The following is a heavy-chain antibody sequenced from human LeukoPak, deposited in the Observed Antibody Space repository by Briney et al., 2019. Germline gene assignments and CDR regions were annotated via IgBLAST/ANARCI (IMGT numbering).Heavy chain of an antibody. CDR2: IYYSGST. J-gene: IGHJ6*03. Sequence: TSSETLSLTCTVSGGSISSSSYYWGWLRQPPGKGLEWIGSIYYSGSTYYNPSLKSRVTISVDTSKNQFSLKLSSVTAADTAVYYCARGFGYCSSTSCYRPDDYYDYMDVWGKGTTVTVSS. CDR3: ARGFGYCSSTSCYRPDDYYDYMDV. V-gene: IGHV4-39*07. CDR1: GGSISSSSYY. D-gene: IGHD2-2*01.